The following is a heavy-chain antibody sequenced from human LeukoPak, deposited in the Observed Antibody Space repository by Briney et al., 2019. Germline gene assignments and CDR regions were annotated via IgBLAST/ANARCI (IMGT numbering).Heavy chain of an antibody. D-gene: IGHD1-26*01. J-gene: IGHJ2*01. CDR3: AKDRTVGASYWYFDL. V-gene: IGHV3-53*01. CDR2: IYSGGST. Sequence: GGSLRLSCAASGFTVSSNYMSWVRQAPGKGLEWVSVIYSGGSTYYADSVKGRFTISRDTSKNILFLQMNTLRAEDTAIYYCAKDRTVGASYWYFDLWGRGTLVTVSS. CDR1: GFTVSSNY.